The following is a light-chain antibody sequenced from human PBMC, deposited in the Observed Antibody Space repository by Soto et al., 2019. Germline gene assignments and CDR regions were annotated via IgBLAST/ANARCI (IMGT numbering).Light chain of an antibody. Sequence: DIQMTQSPSTLSASVGDRVTITCRASQSISSWLAWYQQKPGKAPKLLIYKASSLESGVPSRFSGSGSGTEFTLTISSLQPDDFATYYCQQYNSLSTFGPGTKVDIK. J-gene: IGKJ3*01. CDR2: KAS. V-gene: IGKV1-5*03. CDR3: QQYNSLST. CDR1: QSISSW.